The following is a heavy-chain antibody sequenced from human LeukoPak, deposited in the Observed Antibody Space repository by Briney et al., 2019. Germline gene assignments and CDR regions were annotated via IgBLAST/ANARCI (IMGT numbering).Heavy chain of an antibody. CDR2: IYHSGST. Sequence: SETLSLTCAVSGGSISSSNCWSWVRQPPGKGLEWIGQIYHSGSTTYNPSLKSRVTISVDKSKNQFSLKLSSVTAADTAVYYCAREGSSSSEDYFDYWGQGTLVTVSS. CDR3: AREGSSSSEDYFDY. D-gene: IGHD6-6*01. V-gene: IGHV4-4*02. J-gene: IGHJ4*02. CDR1: GGSISSSNC.